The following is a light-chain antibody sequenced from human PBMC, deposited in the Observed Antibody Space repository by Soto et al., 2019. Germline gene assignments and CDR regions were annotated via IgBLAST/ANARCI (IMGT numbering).Light chain of an antibody. CDR3: QQYNSFSPIT. J-gene: IGKJ2*01. V-gene: IGKV1-5*03. CDR1: QYIFQW. CDR2: KAS. Sequence: DIQMTQSPSSLSGSVGDRVTVNCRASQYIFQWVAWYQQKPGKAPKLLISKASHLEDGVPSRFSGSGSGTEFTLTISSLQPEDFATYYCQQYNSFSPITFGQGTNLQI.